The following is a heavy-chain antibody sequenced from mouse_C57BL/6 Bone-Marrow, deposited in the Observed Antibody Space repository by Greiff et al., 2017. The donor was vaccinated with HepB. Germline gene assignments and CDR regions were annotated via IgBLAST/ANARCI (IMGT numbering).Heavy chain of an antibody. V-gene: IGHV5-16*01. D-gene: IGHD1-1*01. J-gene: IGHJ1*03. CDR3: ARDNYGSSYPIPYWYFDV. CDR1: GFTFSDYY. Sequence: EVQLVESEGGLVQPGSSMKLSCTASGFTFSDYYMAWVRQVPEKGLEWVANINYDGSSTYYLDSLKSRFIISRDNAKNILYLQMSSLKSEDTATYYCARDNYGSSYPIPYWYFDVWGTGTTVTVSS. CDR2: INYDGSST.